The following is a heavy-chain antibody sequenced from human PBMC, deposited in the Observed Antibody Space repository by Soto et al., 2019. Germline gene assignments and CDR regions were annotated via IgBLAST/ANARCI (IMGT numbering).Heavy chain of an antibody. D-gene: IGHD6-13*01. Sequence: PGGSLRLSCAASGFTFSSYAMSWVRQAPGKGLEWVSAISGSGVSTYYADSVKGRFTISRDNSKNTLYLQMNSLRAEDTAVYYCAKEWRPFGYSSRLTPVYGMDVWGQGTTVTV. CDR1: GFTFSSYA. CDR3: AKEWRPFGYSSRLTPVYGMDV. V-gene: IGHV3-23*01. J-gene: IGHJ6*02. CDR2: ISGSGVST.